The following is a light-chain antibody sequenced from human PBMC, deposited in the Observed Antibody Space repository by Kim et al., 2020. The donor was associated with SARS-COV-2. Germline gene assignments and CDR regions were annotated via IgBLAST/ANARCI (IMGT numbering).Light chain of an antibody. CDR1: QSVSSSY. CDR3: QQNGSAVLT. V-gene: IGKV3-20*01. J-gene: IGKJ4*02. Sequence: SPGERATLSCRASQSVSSSYVAWYQQKPGQPPMLLIYGASSSTTGTPDMSSGRGSGTDFTITISRLEPEDVAVYYCQQNGSAVLTFGGGTKVEIK. CDR2: GAS.